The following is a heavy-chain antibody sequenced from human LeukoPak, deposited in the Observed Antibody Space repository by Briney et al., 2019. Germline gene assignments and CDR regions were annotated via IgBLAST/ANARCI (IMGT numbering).Heavy chain of an antibody. Sequence: PGKSHRFSCVGSGFTFSRFNMHWVRQAPGKGLEWVALIWYDGTDKYYAASVEGRFTISRDDSKNTVYLEMNSLRVEDTALYYCARGFLDFDYWGHGTLLTVSS. D-gene: IGHD3-3*01. V-gene: IGHV3-33*01. CDR2: IWYDGTDK. CDR3: ARGFLDFDY. CDR1: GFTFSRFN. J-gene: IGHJ4*01.